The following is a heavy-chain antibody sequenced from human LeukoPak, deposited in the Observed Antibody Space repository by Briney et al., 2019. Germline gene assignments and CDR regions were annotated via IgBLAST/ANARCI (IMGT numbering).Heavy chain of an antibody. Sequence: PSETLSLTCAVSGVSISNYYLNWIRQPPGKGLEWIGYINYSGSTNYNPSLKSRVTISIDTSKNQFSLKLSSVTAADTAVYYCARDYFTSYYYYGMDVWGQGTTVTVSS. CDR3: ARDYFTSYYYYGMDV. J-gene: IGHJ6*02. D-gene: IGHD2/OR15-2a*01. V-gene: IGHV4-59*01. CDR1: GVSISNYY. CDR2: INYSGST.